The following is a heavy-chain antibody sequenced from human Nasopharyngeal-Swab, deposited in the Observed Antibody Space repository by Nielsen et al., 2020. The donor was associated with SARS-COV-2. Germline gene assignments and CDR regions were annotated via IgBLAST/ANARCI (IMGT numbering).Heavy chain of an antibody. CDR3: ARGSIYYASSLDY. CDR2: IGTASDT. CDR1: GFTFSSYD. V-gene: IGHV3-13*01. J-gene: IGHJ4*02. D-gene: IGHD3-22*01. Sequence: GGSLSLSCGTSGFTFSSYDMHWVRQVTGKGLEWVSTIGTASDTYYPGSVKGRFTISRENAKNSLYLQMNSLRAGDTAVYFCARGSIYYASSLDYWGLGTLVTVSS.